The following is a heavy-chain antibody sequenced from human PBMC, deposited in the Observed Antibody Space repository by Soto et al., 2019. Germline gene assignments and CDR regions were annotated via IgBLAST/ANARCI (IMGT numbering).Heavy chain of an antibody. Sequence: QITLKESGPTLVKPTQTLTLTCTFSGFSLSTSGVGVGWIRQPPGKALEWLALIYWDDDKRYSPSLKSRLTITKDTSKNQVVLTMTNMDPVDTATYYCAHYFVGDYEGNWFDPWGQGTLVTVSS. D-gene: IGHD4-17*01. CDR1: GFSLSTSGVG. V-gene: IGHV2-5*02. CDR3: AHYFVGDYEGNWFDP. J-gene: IGHJ5*02. CDR2: IYWDDDK.